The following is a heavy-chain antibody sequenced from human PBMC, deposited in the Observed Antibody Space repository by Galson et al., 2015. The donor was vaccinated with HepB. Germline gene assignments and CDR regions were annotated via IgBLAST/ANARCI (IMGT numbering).Heavy chain of an antibody. CDR2: MHHSGNT. V-gene: IGHV4-38-2*01. Sequence: ETLSLTCDVSNYSISRGYYWGWIRQSAGKGLEWIASMHHSGNTYYNPSLKTRVTILVDTSKNQLSLKLSSVTAADTAVYYCASAEWLIGYNFDYWGQGTLVTVSS. J-gene: IGHJ4*02. D-gene: IGHD6-19*01. CDR3: ASAEWLIGYNFDY. CDR1: NYSISRGYY.